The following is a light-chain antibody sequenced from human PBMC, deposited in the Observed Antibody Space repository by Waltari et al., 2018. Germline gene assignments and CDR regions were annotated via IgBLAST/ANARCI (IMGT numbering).Light chain of an antibody. V-gene: IGKV4-1*01. Sequence: DIVMTQSPDSLAVSLGERATINCKSSQSVLYSSDNRNYLAWYQQKHGQPPNLLIYWASTREAGVPDRFSGSGSGTDFTLTISSLQAEDVAVYYCQQYYITPLSFGGGTKVEIK. CDR1: QSVLYSSDNRNY. CDR3: QQYYITPLS. J-gene: IGKJ4*01. CDR2: WAS.